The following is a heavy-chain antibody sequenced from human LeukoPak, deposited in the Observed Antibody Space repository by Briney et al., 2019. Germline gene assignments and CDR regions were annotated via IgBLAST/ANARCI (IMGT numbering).Heavy chain of an antibody. V-gene: IGHV3-30*04. Sequence: PGGSLRLSCAASGFSFSSYAIHWVRQAPGKGLEWVALISYNGGKKDYADSVKGRFTISRDNSKNTLYLQMNSLRAEDTAVYYCARDWWDSSGYFDYWGQGTLVTVSS. CDR1: GFSFSSYA. CDR3: ARDWWDSSGYFDY. CDR2: ISYNGGKK. D-gene: IGHD3-22*01. J-gene: IGHJ4*02.